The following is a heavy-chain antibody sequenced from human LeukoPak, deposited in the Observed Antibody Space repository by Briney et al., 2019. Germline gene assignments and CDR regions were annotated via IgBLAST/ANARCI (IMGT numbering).Heavy chain of an antibody. CDR2: INPNSGST. Sequence: ASVKVSCKACGYTFTGYYMHWVRQAPGQGLEWMGWINPNSGSTNYAQKFQGRVNMTRDTSISTDYMELSRLRSDDTAVYYCARMVRGVIGWGQGTLVTVSS. CDR3: ARMVRGVIG. V-gene: IGHV1-2*02. J-gene: IGHJ4*02. CDR1: GYTFTGYY. D-gene: IGHD3-10*01.